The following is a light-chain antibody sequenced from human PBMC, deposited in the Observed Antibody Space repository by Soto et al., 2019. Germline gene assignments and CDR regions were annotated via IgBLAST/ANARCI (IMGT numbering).Light chain of an antibody. V-gene: IGKV3-20*01. CDR3: QQYGSSSLT. J-gene: IGKJ4*01. CDR2: GAS. CDR1: QSVSSSY. Sequence: EIVLTQSPGTLSLSPGERATLSCRASQSVSSSYLAWYQQKPGQAPRLLIYGASSRATGIPDRFSGSGSGTDFTLTISRLEPDGCVVYYCQQYGSSSLTFGGGTKVEIK.